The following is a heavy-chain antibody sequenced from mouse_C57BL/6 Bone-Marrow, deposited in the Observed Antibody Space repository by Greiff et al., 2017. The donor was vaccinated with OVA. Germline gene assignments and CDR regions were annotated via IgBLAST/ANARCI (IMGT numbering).Heavy chain of an antibody. V-gene: IGHV5-4*03. Sequence: EVKLMESGGGLVKPGGSLKLSCAASGFTFSSYAMSWVRQTPEKRLEWVATISDGGSYTYYPDNVKGRFTISRDNAKNNLYLQMSHLKSEDTAMYYCARALYYYGSSPDAMDYWGQGTSVTVSS. D-gene: IGHD1-1*01. J-gene: IGHJ4*01. CDR3: ARALYYYGSSPDAMDY. CDR1: GFTFSSYA. CDR2: ISDGGSYT.